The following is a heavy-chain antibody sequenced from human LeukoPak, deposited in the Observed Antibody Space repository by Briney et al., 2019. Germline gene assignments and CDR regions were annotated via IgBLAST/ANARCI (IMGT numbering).Heavy chain of an antibody. CDR2: IYPGDSDT. Sequence: GEALKISCKGSGYSFTSYWIGWVRQMPGKGLDGMGIIYPGDSDTRYSPSFQGQVTISAGKSISTAYLQWSSLKVSDTAMYYCASLDGYYDSSGYYPRGAFDIWGQGTMVTVSS. CDR3: ASLDGYYDSSGYYPRGAFDI. J-gene: IGHJ3*02. D-gene: IGHD3-22*01. V-gene: IGHV5-51*01. CDR1: GYSFTSYW.